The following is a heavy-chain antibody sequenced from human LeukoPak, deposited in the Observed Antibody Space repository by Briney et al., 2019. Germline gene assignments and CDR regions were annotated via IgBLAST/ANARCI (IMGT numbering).Heavy chain of an antibody. D-gene: IGHD3-10*01. Sequence: SETLSLTCTVSGGSISSYYWSWIRQPAGKGLEWIGRIYTSGGTDYNPSLKSRVTISVDTSKNQFSLKLSSVTAADTAVYYCAREGGGITMVRDNWFDPWGQGTLVTVSS. V-gene: IGHV4-4*07. CDR1: GGSISSYY. CDR3: AREGGGITMVRDNWFDP. CDR2: IYTSGGT. J-gene: IGHJ5*02.